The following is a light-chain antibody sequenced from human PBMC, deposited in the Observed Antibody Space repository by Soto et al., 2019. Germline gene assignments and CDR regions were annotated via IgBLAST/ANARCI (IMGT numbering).Light chain of an antibody. V-gene: IGKV4-1*01. CDR1: QSVLYSSNNMNY. CDR2: WAS. J-gene: IGKJ4*01. CDR3: QQYYSTPLT. Sequence: DIVMTQSPDSLAVSLGERATINCKSSQSVLYSSNNMNYLAWYQQKPGQPPKLLIYWASTRESGVPDRFSGSGSGTDFTLTISSLQAEDVAVYYCQQYYSTPLTFGGGIKVEIK.